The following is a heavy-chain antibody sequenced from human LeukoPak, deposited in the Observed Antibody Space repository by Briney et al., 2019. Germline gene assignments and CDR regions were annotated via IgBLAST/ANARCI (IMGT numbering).Heavy chain of an antibody. CDR2: ISGRGASK. Sequence: GGSLRLSCAASGFTFSSSAMSWVRQAPGKGLEWVSGISGRGASKYYADSVKGRFTISRDNSKNTLYLQMNSLRAEDTAVYYCAKGVVVAPDVTPFDYWGQGTLVTVSS. CDR1: GFTFSSSA. D-gene: IGHD2-2*01. CDR3: AKGVVVAPDVTPFDY. V-gene: IGHV3-23*01. J-gene: IGHJ4*02.